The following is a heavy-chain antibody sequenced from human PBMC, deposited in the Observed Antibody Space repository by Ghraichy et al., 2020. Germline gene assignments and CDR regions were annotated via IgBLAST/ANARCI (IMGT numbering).Heavy chain of an antibody. J-gene: IGHJ2*01. Sequence: LRLSCTVSGGSISSGGYYWSWIRQHPGKGLEWIGYIYYSGSTYYNTSLKSRVTISVDTSKNQFSLKLSAVTAADTAVYYCARGQLGVVISYWYFDLWGRGTLVTVSS. CDR2: IYYSGST. V-gene: IGHV4-31*03. D-gene: IGHD3-3*01. CDR1: GGSISSGGYY. CDR3: ARGQLGVVISYWYFDL.